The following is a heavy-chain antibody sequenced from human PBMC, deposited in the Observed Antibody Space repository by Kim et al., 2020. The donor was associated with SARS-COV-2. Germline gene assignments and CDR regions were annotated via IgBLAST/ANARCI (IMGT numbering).Heavy chain of an antibody. Sequence: GGSLRLSCAASGFTFSTYGMHWVRQAPGKGLEWVALIWSDGSHKYSADSVKGRFTISRDNSKNTLYLQMNSLRADDTAVYYCARTFDTYYFDLWGQGTLVTVSS. D-gene: IGHD5-18*01. J-gene: IGHJ4*02. V-gene: IGHV3-33*01. CDR1: GFTFSTYG. CDR2: IWSDGSHK. CDR3: ARTFDTYYFDL.